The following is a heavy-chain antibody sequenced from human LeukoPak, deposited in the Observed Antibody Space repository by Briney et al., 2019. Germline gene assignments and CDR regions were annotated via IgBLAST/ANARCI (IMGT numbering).Heavy chain of an antibody. J-gene: IGHJ4*02. D-gene: IGHD3-10*01. Sequence: GGSLRLSCAASGFTFSSYGMSWVRQAPGKGLEWVSAISGSGGSTYYADSVKGRFTISRDNSKNTLYLQMNSLRAEDTAVYYCAKVFIWFGELSHFDYWGQGTLVTVSS. CDR2: ISGSGGST. CDR3: AKVFIWFGELSHFDY. V-gene: IGHV3-23*01. CDR1: GFTFSSYG.